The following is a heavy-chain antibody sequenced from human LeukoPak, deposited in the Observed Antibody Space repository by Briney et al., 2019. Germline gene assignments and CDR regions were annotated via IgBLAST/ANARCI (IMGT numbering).Heavy chain of an antibody. V-gene: IGHV3-66*01. J-gene: IGHJ3*02. D-gene: IGHD3-22*01. CDR2: IYSGGST. Sequence: GGSLRLSCAASGFTVSSNYMSWVRQAPGKGLEWVSVIYSGGSTYYADSVKGRFTISRDNSKNTLYLQMNSLRAEDTAVYYCAKEINYYDSSGYNHDAFDIWGQGTMVTVSS. CDR1: GFTVSSNY. CDR3: AKEINYYDSSGYNHDAFDI.